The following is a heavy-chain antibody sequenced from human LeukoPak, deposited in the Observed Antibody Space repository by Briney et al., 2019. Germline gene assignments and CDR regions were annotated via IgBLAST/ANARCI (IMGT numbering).Heavy chain of an antibody. CDR2: ISGSGGST. CDR1: GFTFSSYA. D-gene: IGHD3-9*01. V-gene: IGHV3-23*01. Sequence: GGSLRLSCAASGFTFSSYAISWVRQAPGKGLEWVSAISGSGGSTYYADSVKGRFTISRDNSKNTLYLQMNSLRAEDTAVYYCAKASDILTGPDLGAFDIWGQGTMVTVSS. J-gene: IGHJ3*02. CDR3: AKASDILTGPDLGAFDI.